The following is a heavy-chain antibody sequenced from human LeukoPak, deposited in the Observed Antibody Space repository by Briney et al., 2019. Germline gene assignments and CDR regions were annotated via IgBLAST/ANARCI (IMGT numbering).Heavy chain of an antibody. CDR3: ARRSSSSEFDY. V-gene: IGHV4-39*07. J-gene: IGHJ4*02. D-gene: IGHD6-6*01. Sequence: SETLSLTCTVSGGSISSSSYYWGWIRQPPGKGLEWIGSIYHSGSTNYNPSLKSRVTISVDKSKNQFSLKLSSVTAADTAVYYCARRSSSSEFDYWGQGTLVTVSS. CDR2: IYHSGST. CDR1: GGSISSSSYY.